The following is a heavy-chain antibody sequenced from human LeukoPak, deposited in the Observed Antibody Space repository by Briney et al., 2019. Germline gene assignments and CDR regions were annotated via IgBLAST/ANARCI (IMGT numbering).Heavy chain of an antibody. CDR3: ARDGGYSYGYDFDY. V-gene: IGHV1-2*06. CDR2: INPNSGGT. Sequence: ASVKLSCKASGYTFTGYYMHWVRQAPGQGLEWMGRINPNSGGTNYAQKFQGRVTMTRDTSISTAYMELSRLRSDDTAVYYCARDGGYSYGYDFDYWGQGTLVTVSS. D-gene: IGHD5-18*01. CDR1: GYTFTGYY. J-gene: IGHJ4*02.